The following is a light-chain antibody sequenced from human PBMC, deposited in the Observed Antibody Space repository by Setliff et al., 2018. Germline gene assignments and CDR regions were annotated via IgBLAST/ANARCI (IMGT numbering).Light chain of an antibody. V-gene: IGLV2-8*01. CDR1: SNDVGAYNF. CDR3: SSYAASYNPYV. Sequence: QSVLTQPPSASGSPGQSLSISCTGTSNDVGAYNFVSWYQQHPGKAPKLLIYEVTKRPSGVPDRFSVSKSGNTASLTVSGLQAEDEADYFCSSYAASYNPYVFGTGTKGTVL. CDR2: EVT. J-gene: IGLJ1*01.